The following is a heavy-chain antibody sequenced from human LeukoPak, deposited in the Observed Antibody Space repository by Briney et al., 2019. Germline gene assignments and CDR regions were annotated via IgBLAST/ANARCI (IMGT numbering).Heavy chain of an antibody. V-gene: IGHV4-59*01. Sequence: SETLSLTCTVSGGSISSYYWSWIRQPPGKGLEWIGYIYYSGSTNYNPSLKSRVTISVDTSKNQFSLKLSSVTAADTAVYYCARGYYDILTGYPNWFDPWGQGTPVTVSS. CDR2: IYYSGST. J-gene: IGHJ5*02. CDR1: GGSISSYY. D-gene: IGHD3-9*01. CDR3: ARGYYDILTGYPNWFDP.